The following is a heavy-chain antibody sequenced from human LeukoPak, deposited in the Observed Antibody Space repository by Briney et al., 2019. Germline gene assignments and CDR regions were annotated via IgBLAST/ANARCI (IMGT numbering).Heavy chain of an antibody. CDR1: GGSISSYY. D-gene: IGHD5-24*01. CDR3: ASVEMATITVDY. J-gene: IGHJ4*02. V-gene: IGHV4-4*07. Sequence: SETLSLTCTVSGGSISSYYWSWIRQPPGKGLEYIGRIYSTGSTNYNPSLRSRVTISVDTSKNHFSLKLSSVTAADTAVYYCASVEMATITVDYWGQGTLVTVSS. CDR2: IYSTGST.